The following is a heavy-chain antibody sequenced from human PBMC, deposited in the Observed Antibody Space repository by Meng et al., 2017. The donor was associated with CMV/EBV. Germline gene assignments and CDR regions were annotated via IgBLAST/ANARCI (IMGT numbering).Heavy chain of an antibody. V-gene: IGHV3-11*04. Sequence: GESLKISCAASGFTFSDYYMSWIRQAPGKGLEWVSYISSSGSTIYYADSVKGRFTISRDNAKNSLYLQMNSLRAEDTAVYYCARDRLPLYYYDSSGRNAFDIWGQGTMVTVS. D-gene: IGHD3-22*01. CDR3: ARDRLPLYYYDSSGRNAFDI. CDR1: GFTFSDYY. CDR2: ISSSGSTI. J-gene: IGHJ3*02.